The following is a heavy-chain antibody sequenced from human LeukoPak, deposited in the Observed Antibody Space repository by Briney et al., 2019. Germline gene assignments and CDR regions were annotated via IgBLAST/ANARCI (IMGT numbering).Heavy chain of an antibody. CDR1: GYTFSTNY. CDR3: ARAPRS. CDR2: INPSGGST. J-gene: IGHJ5*02. Sequence: GASVKVSCKASGYTFSTNYMHWVRQAPGQGLEWMGKINPSGGSTSSAQKFQGRLTMTMDTSTSTGYMELSSLSSEDTAVYYCARAPRSWGQGTLVTVSS. V-gene: IGHV1-46*01.